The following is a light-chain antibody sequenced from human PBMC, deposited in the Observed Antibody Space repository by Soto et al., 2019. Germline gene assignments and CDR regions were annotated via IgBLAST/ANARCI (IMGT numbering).Light chain of an antibody. CDR2: EVS. CDR3: SSYTSNNTYV. CDR1: SSDVGGYNY. J-gene: IGLJ1*01. V-gene: IGLV2-14*01. Sequence: QSALTQPASVSGSPGQSITISCTGTSSDVGGYNYVSWYQQHPGKAPKLMIYEVSNRPSGVSDRFSGSNSGNTASLTISGLQAEDEADYYCSSYTSNNTYVFGTGTKVT.